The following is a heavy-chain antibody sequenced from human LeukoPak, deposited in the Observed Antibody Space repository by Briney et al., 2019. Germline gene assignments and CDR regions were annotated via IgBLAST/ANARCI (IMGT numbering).Heavy chain of an antibody. V-gene: IGHV1-2*02. CDR3: ARDGLGAGAGGNNWFDP. D-gene: IGHD6-19*01. J-gene: IGHJ5*02. Sequence: ASVKVSCKASGYTFTGDYMHCVRQAPGQGLGWMGWINPNRCCSNYAQKIQGRVTKARDTSISTAYMELSRLRSDDTAVYYCARDGLGAGAGGNNWFDPWGQGTLVTVSS. CDR1: GYTFTGDY. CDR2: INPNRCCS.